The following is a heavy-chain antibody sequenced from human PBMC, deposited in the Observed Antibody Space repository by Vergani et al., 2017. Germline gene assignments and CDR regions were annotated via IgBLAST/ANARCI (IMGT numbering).Heavy chain of an antibody. J-gene: IGHJ5*02. V-gene: IGHV3-13*01. D-gene: IGHD2-21*02. CDR3: ARLVVTAIGNWFDP. CDR2: IGTAGDT. Sequence: ATGKGLEWVSAIGTAGDTYYPGSVKGRFTISRENAKNSLYLQMNGLRAGDTAVYYCARLVVTAIGNWFDPWGQGTLVTVSS.